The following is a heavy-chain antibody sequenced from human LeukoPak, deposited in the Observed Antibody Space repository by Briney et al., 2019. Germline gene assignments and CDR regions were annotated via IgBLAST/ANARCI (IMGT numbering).Heavy chain of an antibody. Sequence: PGGSLRLSCAASGFTFSSYAMSWVRQAPGKGLEWVAAISGSGGSTYYSDSVKGRFTISRDNSKNTLYLQMNSLRAEDTAVYYCAKGTVHYYYYMDVWGKGTTVTVSS. CDR3: AKGTVHYYYYMDV. CDR1: GFTFSSYA. CDR2: ISGSGGST. D-gene: IGHD4-11*01. V-gene: IGHV3-23*01. J-gene: IGHJ6*03.